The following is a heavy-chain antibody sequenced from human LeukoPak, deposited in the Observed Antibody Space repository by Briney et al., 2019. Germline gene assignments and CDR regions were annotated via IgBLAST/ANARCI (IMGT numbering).Heavy chain of an antibody. J-gene: IGHJ3*02. CDR1: GYTFTDYY. CDR3: ARDPGYYDSSGYYPKPSDAFDI. D-gene: IGHD3-22*01. V-gene: IGHV1-2*02. Sequence: ASVKVSCKASGYTFTDYYMHWVRQAPGQGLEWMGWINPNSGGTNYAQRFQGRVTMTTDTSISTAYMELSSLRSDDTAIYYCARDPGYYDSSGYYPKPSDAFDIWGQGTMVTVSS. CDR2: INPNSGGT.